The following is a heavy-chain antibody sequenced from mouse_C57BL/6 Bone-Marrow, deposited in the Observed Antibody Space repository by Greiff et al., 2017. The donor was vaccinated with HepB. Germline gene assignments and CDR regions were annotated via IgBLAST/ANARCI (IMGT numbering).Heavy chain of an antibody. J-gene: IGHJ3*01. V-gene: IGHV1-15*01. CDR2: IDPETGGT. Sequence: VQLVESGAELVRPGASVTLSCKASGYTFTDYEMHWVKQTPVHGLEWIGAIDPETGGTAYNQKFKGKAILTADKSSSTAYMELRSLTSEDSAVYYCTRDQFAYWGQGTLVTVSA. CDR3: TRDQFAY. CDR1: GYTFTDYE.